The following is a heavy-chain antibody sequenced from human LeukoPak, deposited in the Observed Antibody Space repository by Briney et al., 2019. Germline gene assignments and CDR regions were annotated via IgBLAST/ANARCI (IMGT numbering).Heavy chain of an antibody. Sequence: GGSLRLSCAASGFTFSSYGMHWFRQAPGKGLEWVAVIWYDGSKKYYADSVKGRFTISRDNSKNTLYLQMDSLRAEDTAVYYCARYNTGSVDYWGQGTLVTVSS. CDR2: IWYDGSKK. CDR1: GFTFSSYG. D-gene: IGHD2-8*02. CDR3: ARYNTGSVDY. J-gene: IGHJ4*02. V-gene: IGHV3-33*01.